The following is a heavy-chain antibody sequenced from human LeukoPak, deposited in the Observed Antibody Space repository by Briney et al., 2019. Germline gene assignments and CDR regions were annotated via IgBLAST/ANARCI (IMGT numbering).Heavy chain of an antibody. D-gene: IGHD4-17*01. V-gene: IGHV3-21*01. CDR3: ARAGGSTVSHSDY. J-gene: IGHJ4*02. CDR2: ISSSTSYI. CDR1: GFTFSSYS. Sequence: GGSLRLSCAASGFTFSSYSMNWIRQAPGKGLEWVSSISSSTSYIYYADSVKGRFTISKDNAKNSLYLQMNSLRAEDTAAYYCARAGGSTVSHSDYWGQGTLVTVSS.